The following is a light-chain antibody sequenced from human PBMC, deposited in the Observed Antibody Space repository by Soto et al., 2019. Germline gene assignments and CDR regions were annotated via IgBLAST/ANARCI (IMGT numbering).Light chain of an antibody. V-gene: IGKV1-5*03. CDR2: KAS. Sequence: DIQMTQSPSTLSGSVVDIVTITCRASQTISSWLAWYQQKPGKAPKLLIYKASILENGVPSRFSGSGSGTEFNLIVRSLQSEDFAVYYCQQYDNWPLITFGQGTRREIK. J-gene: IGKJ5*01. CDR1: QTISSW. CDR3: QQYDNWPLIT.